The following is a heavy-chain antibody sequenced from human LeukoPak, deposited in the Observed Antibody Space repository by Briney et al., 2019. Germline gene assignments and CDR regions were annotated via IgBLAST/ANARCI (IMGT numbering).Heavy chain of an antibody. CDR3: ARAASTGTVDY. Sequence: GGSLRLSCAPSGFTFSIYWMSWVRQAPGEGLEWVANINQDGSQTYYVDSVKGRFSISRDNSKNSLFMQMDSVRAEDTAIYFCARAASTGTVDYWGEGTPVTVSS. J-gene: IGHJ4*02. D-gene: IGHD4-17*01. CDR1: GFTFSIYW. V-gene: IGHV3-7*01. CDR2: INQDGSQT.